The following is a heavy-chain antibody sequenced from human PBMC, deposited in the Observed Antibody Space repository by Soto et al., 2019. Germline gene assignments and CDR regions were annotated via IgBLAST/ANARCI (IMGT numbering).Heavy chain of an antibody. J-gene: IGHJ6*02. V-gene: IGHV3-49*03. D-gene: IGHD6-13*01. CDR1: GFTFGYYA. Sequence: PGGSLRLSCTTSGFTFGYYAMSWSRQAPGKGLEWVGVIRSKAYGVTADYAASVKGRFTISRDDSKSIAYLQMNSLKSEDTGVYYCTKYTYTSRYAYYGMDVWGHGTTVTVSS. CDR3: TKYTYTSRYAYYGMDV. CDR2: IRSKAYGVTA.